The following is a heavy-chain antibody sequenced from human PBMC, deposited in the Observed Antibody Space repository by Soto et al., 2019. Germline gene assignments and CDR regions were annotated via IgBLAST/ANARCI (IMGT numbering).Heavy chain of an antibody. D-gene: IGHD1-26*01. CDR1: EGTFGSFA. CDR3: AKVAPTTANFDY. J-gene: IGHJ4*02. Sequence: AGFEGTFGSFAGHRIRQEKGEGLEWVSAIDTSGTVTYYADSVKGRFTISRDNSENTLFLQMNSLRAEDTAVYYCAKVAPTTANFDYCGQGAPVTV. CDR2: IDTSGTVT. V-gene: IGHV3-23*05.